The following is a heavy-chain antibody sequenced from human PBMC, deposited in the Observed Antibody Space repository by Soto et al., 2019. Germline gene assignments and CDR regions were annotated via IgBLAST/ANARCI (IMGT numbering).Heavy chain of an antibody. D-gene: IGHD3-10*01. Sequence: GGSLRLSCAASGFTFSSYGMHWVRQAPGKGLEWVAVISYDGSNKYYADSVKGRFTISRDNSKNTLYLQMNSLRAEDTAVYYCAKTESGVLPPGPNYYYYMDVWGKGTTVTVSS. J-gene: IGHJ6*03. V-gene: IGHV3-30*18. CDR2: ISYDGSNK. CDR1: GFTFSSYG. CDR3: AKTESGVLPPGPNYYYYMDV.